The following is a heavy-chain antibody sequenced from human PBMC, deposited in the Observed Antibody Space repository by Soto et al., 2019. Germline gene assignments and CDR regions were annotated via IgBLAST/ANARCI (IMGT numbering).Heavy chain of an antibody. CDR2: IHYSGST. D-gene: IGHD5-18*01. CDR1: AGSISSYY. V-gene: IGHV4-59*01. CDR3: ARVRGYIDGYPFEY. Sequence: PSETLSLTCTVSAGSISSYYWSWIRQPPGKGLEWIGYIHYSGSTNYNPSLKSRVTISLDTSNNQFSLKLSSVTAADTSVYYCARVRGYIDGYPFEYWGQGTLVTVSS. J-gene: IGHJ4*02.